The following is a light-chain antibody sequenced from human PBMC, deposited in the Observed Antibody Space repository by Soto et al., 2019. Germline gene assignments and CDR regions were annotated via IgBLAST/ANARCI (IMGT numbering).Light chain of an antibody. J-gene: IGLJ2*01. CDR2: DNN. V-gene: IGLV1-51*01. Sequence: QSVLTQPPSVSAAPGQKVTISCSGSSSNIGNNFVSWYQQLPGTAPKLVIYDNNKRPSGIPDRLSGSKSGTSATLGITGLQSGEEANYYCVSWDSSLGGLVFGGGTKFTVL. CDR3: VSWDSSLGGLV. CDR1: SSNIGNNF.